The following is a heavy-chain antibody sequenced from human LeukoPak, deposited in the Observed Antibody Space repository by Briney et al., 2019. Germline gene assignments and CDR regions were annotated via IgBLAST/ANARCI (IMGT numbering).Heavy chain of an antibody. D-gene: IGHD5-24*01. CDR2: IIPILGIA. CDR3: ARDPGLEMATISGGLYYYGMDV. CDR1: GGTFSSYA. V-gene: IGHV1-69*04. J-gene: IGHJ6*02. Sequence: GSSVKVSCKASGGTFSSYAISWVRQAPGQGLEWMGRIIPILGIANYAQKFQVRVTITADKSTSTAYMELSSLRSEDTAVYYCARDPGLEMATISGGLYYYGMDVWGQGTTVTVSS.